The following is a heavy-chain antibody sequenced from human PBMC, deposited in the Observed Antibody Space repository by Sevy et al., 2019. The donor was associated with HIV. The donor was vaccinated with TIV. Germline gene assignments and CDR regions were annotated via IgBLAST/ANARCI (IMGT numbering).Heavy chain of an antibody. D-gene: IGHD6-19*01. CDR3: ASPRPGYSSRWWIDAFDF. J-gene: IGHJ3*01. V-gene: IGHV3-30*04. Sequence: GGCLRLSCTASGFTFSSYAMHWVRQAPGKGLEWVALISYNGKYTYYADAVKGRFSISRDDSNNTLYLQMNSLRPEDTAVYFCASPRPGYSSRWWIDAFDFWGHGTVVTVSS. CDR2: ISYNGKYT. CDR1: GFTFSSYA.